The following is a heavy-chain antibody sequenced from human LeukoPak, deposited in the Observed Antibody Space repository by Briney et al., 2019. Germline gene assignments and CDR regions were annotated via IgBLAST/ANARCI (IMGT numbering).Heavy chain of an antibody. CDR2: FDPEDGET. Sequence: GASVKVSCKVSGYTLTELSIHWVRQAPGKGLEWMGGFDPEDGETIYAQKFQGRVTMTEDTSTDTAYMELSSLRSEDTAVYYCATTAVLGDTAMVYNWFDPWGQGTLVTVSS. J-gene: IGHJ5*02. CDR1: GYTLTELS. V-gene: IGHV1-24*01. D-gene: IGHD5-18*01. CDR3: ATTAVLGDTAMVYNWFDP.